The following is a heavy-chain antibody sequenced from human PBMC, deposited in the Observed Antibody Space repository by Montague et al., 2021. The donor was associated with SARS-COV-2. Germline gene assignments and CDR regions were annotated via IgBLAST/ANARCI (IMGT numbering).Heavy chain of an antibody. J-gene: IGHJ6*02. V-gene: IGHV4-61*02. CDR2: IYTSGST. CDR3: ARDGGIGDSGSNTWSYYYYGMDV. Sequence: TRSLTCTVSGGSISSGSYYWSWIRQPAGKGLEWIGRIYTSGSTNYNPSLKSRVTISVDTSKNQSSLKLSSVTAADTAVYYCARDGGIGDSGSNTWSYYYYGMDVWGQGTTVTVSS. CDR1: GGSISSGSYY. D-gene: IGHD3-22*01.